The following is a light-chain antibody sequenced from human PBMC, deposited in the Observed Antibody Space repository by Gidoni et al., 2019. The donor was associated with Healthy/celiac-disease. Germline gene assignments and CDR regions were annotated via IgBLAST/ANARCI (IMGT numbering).Light chain of an antibody. J-gene: IGKJ2*01. CDR1: QGISSY. CDR3: QQYYSYPRT. CDR2: AAS. V-gene: IGKV1-8*01. Sequence: AIRMTQSPSSLSASTGDRVTITCRASQGISSYLAWYQQKPGKAPTLLIYAASTLQSGVPSRFSCSGSGTDFTLTISCLQSEDFATYYCQQYYSYPRTFGQXTKLEIK.